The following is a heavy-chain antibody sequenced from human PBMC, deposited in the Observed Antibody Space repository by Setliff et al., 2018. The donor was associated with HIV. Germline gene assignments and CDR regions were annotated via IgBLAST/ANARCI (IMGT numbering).Heavy chain of an antibody. V-gene: IGHV4-38-2*01. CDR3: ARYIVLMVYAKFDP. CDR2: IYHSGST. Sequence: KPSETLSLTCAVSGYSISSGYYWGWIRQPPGKGLEWIGSIYHSGSTYYNPSLKSRVTISVDTSKNQFSLKLSSVTAADTAVYYCARYIVLMVYAKFDPWGQGTLVTVSS. D-gene: IGHD2-8*01. CDR1: GYSISSGYY. J-gene: IGHJ5*02.